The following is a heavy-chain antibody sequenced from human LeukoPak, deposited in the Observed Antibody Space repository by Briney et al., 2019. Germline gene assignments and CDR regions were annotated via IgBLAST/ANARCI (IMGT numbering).Heavy chain of an antibody. CDR3: AREGAGGLDTDTFDY. CDR1: GGSISSGSYY. CDR2: INTSGST. D-gene: IGHD5-18*01. J-gene: IGHJ4*02. V-gene: IGHV4-61*02. Sequence: SETLSLTCTVSGGSISSGSYYWSWIRQPAGKGLEWIGRINTSGSTNYNPSLKSRVTISVDTSKNQFSLKLSSVTAADTAVYYCAREGAGGLDTDTFDYWGQGTLVTVSS.